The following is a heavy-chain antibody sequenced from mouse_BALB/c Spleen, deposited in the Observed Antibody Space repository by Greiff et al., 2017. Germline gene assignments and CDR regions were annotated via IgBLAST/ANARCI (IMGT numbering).Heavy chain of an antibody. CDR3: AREGGYHGFAY. J-gene: IGHJ3*01. D-gene: IGHD1-1*02. CDR2: ISDGGSYT. Sequence: EVQGVESGGGLVKPGGSLKLSCAASGFTFSDYYMYWVRQTPEKRLEWVATISDGGSYTYYPDSVKGRFTISRDNAKNNLYLQMSSLKSEDTAMYYCAREGGYHGFAYWGQGTLVTVSA. V-gene: IGHV5-4*02. CDR1: GFTFSDYY.